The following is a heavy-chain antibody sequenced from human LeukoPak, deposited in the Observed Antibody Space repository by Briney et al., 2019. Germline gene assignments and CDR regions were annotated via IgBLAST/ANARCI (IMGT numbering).Heavy chain of an antibody. CDR3: ARAPIYSSSWYRGAFDI. CDR1: GGSFSGYY. J-gene: IGHJ3*02. CDR2: VNHSGST. Sequence: PSETLSLTCAVYGGSFSGYYWSWIPQPPGKGLEWIGEVNHSGSTNYNPSLKSRVTISVDTSKNQFSLKLSSVTAADTAVYYCARAPIYSSSWYRGAFDIWGQGTMVTVSS. V-gene: IGHV4-34*01. D-gene: IGHD6-13*01.